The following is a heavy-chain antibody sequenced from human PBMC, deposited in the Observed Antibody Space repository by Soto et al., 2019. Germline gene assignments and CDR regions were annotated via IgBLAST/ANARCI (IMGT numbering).Heavy chain of an antibody. CDR2: ISAYNGNT. D-gene: IGHD3-22*01. Sequence: ASVKVSCKASGYTFTSYGISWVRQAPGQGLEWMGWISAYNGNTNYAQKLQGRVTMTTDTSTSTAYMELRSLRSDDTAVYYCARLGYYDSSGYSYNCFDPCGQRTLVTVSS. V-gene: IGHV1-18*01. CDR3: ARLGYYDSSGYSYNCFDP. J-gene: IGHJ5*02. CDR1: GYTFTSYG.